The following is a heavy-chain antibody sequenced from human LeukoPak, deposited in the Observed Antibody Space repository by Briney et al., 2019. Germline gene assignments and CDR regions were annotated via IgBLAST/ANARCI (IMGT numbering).Heavy chain of an antibody. Sequence: GGSLRLSCAASGFTFSSYSMNWVRQAPGKGLEWVSSISSSYIYYADSVKGRFTISRDNAKNSLYLQMNSLRAEDTAVYYCAGGTTTVTTLDYWGQGTLVTVSS. D-gene: IGHD4-17*01. V-gene: IGHV3-21*01. CDR2: ISSSYI. J-gene: IGHJ4*02. CDR1: GFTFSSYS. CDR3: AGGTTTVTTLDY.